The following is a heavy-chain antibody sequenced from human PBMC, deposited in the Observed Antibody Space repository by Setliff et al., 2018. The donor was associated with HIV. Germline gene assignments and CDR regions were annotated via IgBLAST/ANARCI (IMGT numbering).Heavy chain of an antibody. CDR3: ARGSMPDY. CDR2: IYTSGST. D-gene: IGHD2-2*01. Sequence: LSLTCTVSGGSISSGSYYWSWIRQPAGKGLEWIGRIYTSGSTNYNPSLKSRVTISVDTSKDQFSLKLNSVTAADTAVYYCARGSMPDYWGQGTLVTVSS. CDR1: GGSISSGSYY. V-gene: IGHV4-61*02. J-gene: IGHJ4*02.